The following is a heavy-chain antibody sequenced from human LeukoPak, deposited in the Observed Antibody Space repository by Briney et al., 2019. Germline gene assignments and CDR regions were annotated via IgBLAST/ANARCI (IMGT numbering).Heavy chain of an antibody. V-gene: IGHV4-34*01. D-gene: IGHD2-15*01. Sequence: PSETLSLTCAVYAGSFSGYYWSWIRQPPGKGLEWIGEINHSGSTNYNPSLKSRVTISVDTSKNQFSLKLSSVTAADTAVYYCARVRGRRCSGGSCYSDWFDPWGQGTLVTVSS. J-gene: IGHJ5*02. CDR1: AGSFSGYY. CDR3: ARVRGRRCSGGSCYSDWFDP. CDR2: INHSGST.